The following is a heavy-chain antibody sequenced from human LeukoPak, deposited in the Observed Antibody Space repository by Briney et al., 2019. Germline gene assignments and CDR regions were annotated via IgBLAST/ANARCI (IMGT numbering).Heavy chain of an antibody. V-gene: IGHV4-61*02. Sequence: SETLSLTCTVSGGSISSGSYYWSWIRQPAGKGLEWIGRIYTSGSTNYNPSLKSRVTISVDTSKNQFSLKLSSVTAADTAVYYCATMELLYYFDYWGQGTLVTVSS. CDR2: IYTSGST. CDR3: ATMELLYYFDY. D-gene: IGHD2-15*01. CDR1: GGSISSGSYY. J-gene: IGHJ4*02.